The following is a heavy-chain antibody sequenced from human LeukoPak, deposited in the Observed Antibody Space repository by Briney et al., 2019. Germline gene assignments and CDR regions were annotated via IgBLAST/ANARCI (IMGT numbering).Heavy chain of an antibody. J-gene: IGHJ3*01. CDR2: LYIGGSE. CDR1: GFTFDDYA. V-gene: IGHV3-66*01. Sequence: GGSLRLSCAASGFTFDDYAMHWVRQAPGKGLECVSLLYIGGSEYHADSVKGRFTVTRDTSNNIVYLQMNNLRAEDTAVYYCAREDRGADVWGQGTMVTVSS. D-gene: IGHD3-16*01. CDR3: AREDRGADV.